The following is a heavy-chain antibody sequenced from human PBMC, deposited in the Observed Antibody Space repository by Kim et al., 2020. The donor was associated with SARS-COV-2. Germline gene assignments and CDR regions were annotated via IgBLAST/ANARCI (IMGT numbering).Heavy chain of an antibody. D-gene: IGHD2-8*01. Sequence: GSSTYYTDSVKGRLTISRDNSKNTLFLQMTSLRAEDTAAYFCAKVANGGWGQGTLVTVSS. CDR3: AKVANGG. J-gene: IGHJ4*02. V-gene: IGHV3-23*01. CDR2: GSST.